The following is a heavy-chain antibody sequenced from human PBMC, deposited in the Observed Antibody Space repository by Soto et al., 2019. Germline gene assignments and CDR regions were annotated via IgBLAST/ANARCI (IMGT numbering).Heavy chain of an antibody. CDR1: GGSFSGYY. Sequence: QVQLQQWGAGLLKPSETLSLTCAVYGGSFSGYYWSWIRQPPGKGLEWIGEINHSGSTNYNPSLKSRGTISVDTSKNQLSLKLSSVTAADTALYYCARVQRAGIVVVVAATYFDYWGQGTLVTVSS. CDR2: INHSGST. CDR3: ARVQRAGIVVVVAATYFDY. J-gene: IGHJ4*02. D-gene: IGHD2-15*01. V-gene: IGHV4-34*01.